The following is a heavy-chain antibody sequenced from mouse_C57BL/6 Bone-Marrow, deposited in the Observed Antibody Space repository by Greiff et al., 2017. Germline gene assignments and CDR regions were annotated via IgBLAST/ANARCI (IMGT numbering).Heavy chain of an antibody. CDR1: GYAFSSSW. J-gene: IGHJ2*01. V-gene: IGHV1-82*01. CDR3: ASLIYYDYDDY. CDR2: IYPGDGDT. Sequence: QVQLKQSGPELVKPGASVKISCKASGYAFSSSWMNWVKQRPGKGLEWIGRIYPGDGDTNYNGKFKGKATLTADKSSSTAYMQLSSLTSEDSAVYFCASLIYYDYDDYWGQGTTLTVSS. D-gene: IGHD2-4*01.